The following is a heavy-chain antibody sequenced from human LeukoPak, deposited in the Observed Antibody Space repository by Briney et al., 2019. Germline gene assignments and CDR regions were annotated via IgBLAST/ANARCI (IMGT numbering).Heavy chain of an antibody. V-gene: IGHV1-18*01. J-gene: IGHJ4*02. D-gene: IGHD2-15*01. Sequence: GASVKVSCKASGYTFTSYGISWVRQAPGQGLEWMGWISAYNGNTNYAQKLQGRVTMTTDTSTSTAYMELRSLRSDDTAVYYCARDARLNNYCSGGSCYFDYWGQGTLVTVSS. CDR3: ARDARLNNYCSGGSCYFDY. CDR2: ISAYNGNT. CDR1: GYTFTSYG.